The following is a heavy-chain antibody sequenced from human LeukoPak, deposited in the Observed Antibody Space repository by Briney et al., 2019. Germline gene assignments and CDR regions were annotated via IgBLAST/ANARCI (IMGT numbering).Heavy chain of an antibody. V-gene: IGHV4-61*02. J-gene: IGHJ4*02. D-gene: IGHD5-18*01. CDR1: GGSISSSSYY. CDR3: ARLGYSYGYNY. CDR2: IYTSGST. Sequence: PSETLSLTCTVSGGSISSSSYYWGWIRQPAGKGLEWIGRIYTSGSTNYNPSLKSRVTMSVDTSKNQFSLKLSSVTAADTAVYYCARLGYSYGYNYWGQGTLVTVSS.